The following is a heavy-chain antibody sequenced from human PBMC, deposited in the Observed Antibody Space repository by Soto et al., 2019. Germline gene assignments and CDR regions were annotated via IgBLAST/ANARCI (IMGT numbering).Heavy chain of an antibody. CDR2: ISGRGGST. J-gene: IGHJ4*02. Sequence: EVQLLESGGGLVQPGGSLRLSCAAFGFTFSSYAMTWVRQAPGRGLEWVSAISGRGGSTYYADSVKGRFTISRDNSKNTLYLQMNSLRAEDTAVYYCAKAKGGGLYCSGGSCYFYWGQGTLVTVSS. D-gene: IGHD2-15*01. V-gene: IGHV3-23*01. CDR1: GFTFSSYA. CDR3: AKAKGGGLYCSGGSCYFY.